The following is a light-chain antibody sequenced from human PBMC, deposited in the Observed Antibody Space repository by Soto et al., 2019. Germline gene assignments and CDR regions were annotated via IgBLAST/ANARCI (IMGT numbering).Light chain of an antibody. CDR1: QSVSYY. CDR2: DAS. Sequence: EILMTQSPATLSVSPGERVTFSCRASQSVSYYLAWYQQKPGQAPRLLIYDASTRATGVPVRFSGSGSGTEFTLTISSLQSEDFAVYYCQQFRNWPWTFGQGTQGGYQ. CDR3: QQFRNWPWT. J-gene: IGKJ1*01. V-gene: IGKV3-15*01.